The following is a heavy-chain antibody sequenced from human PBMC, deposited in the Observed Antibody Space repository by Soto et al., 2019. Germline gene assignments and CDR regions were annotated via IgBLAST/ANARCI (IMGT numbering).Heavy chain of an antibody. D-gene: IGHD3-3*01. V-gene: IGHV3-23*01. CDR3: AKERGPLFYDFWSGRPYYMDV. J-gene: IGHJ6*03. Sequence: GGSLRLSCAASGFTFSSYAMSWVRQAPGKGLEWVSAISGSGGSTYYADSVKGRFTISRDNSKNTLYLQMNSLRAEDTAVYYCAKERGPLFYDFWSGRPYYMDVWGKGTTVTVSS. CDR1: GFTFSSYA. CDR2: ISGSGGST.